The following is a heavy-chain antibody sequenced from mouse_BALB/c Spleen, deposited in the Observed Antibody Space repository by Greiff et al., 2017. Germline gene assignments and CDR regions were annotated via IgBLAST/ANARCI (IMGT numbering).Heavy chain of an antibody. Sequence: VQLQQSGAELVRPGTSVKVSCKASGYAFTNYLIEWVKQRPGQGLEWIGVINPGSGGTNYNEKFKGKATLTADKSSSTAYMQLSSLTSDDTAVYFGITTGKVFDYWGQGTTLTVSS. V-gene: IGHV1-54*01. J-gene: IGHJ2*01. CDR2: INPGSGGT. CDR3: ITTGKVFDY. D-gene: IGHD2-4*01. CDR1: GYAFTNYL.